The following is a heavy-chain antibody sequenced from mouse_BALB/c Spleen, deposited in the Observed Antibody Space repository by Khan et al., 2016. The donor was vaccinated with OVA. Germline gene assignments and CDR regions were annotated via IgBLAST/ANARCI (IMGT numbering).Heavy chain of an antibody. CDR2: IYPGTDNT. J-gene: IGHJ2*01. CDR3: EREEHLYYFDY. V-gene: IGHV1S132*01. CDR1: GYIFTSYW. Sequence: QVQLKESGPELMRPAPSLYLSCKTSGYIFTSYWVHWVKQRSGQGLEWMARIYPGTDNTYYNAKFKNQTTLTADTSSTTAYMQLSTLTSEDSAVYFCEREEHLYYFDYWGQGTTLTVSS.